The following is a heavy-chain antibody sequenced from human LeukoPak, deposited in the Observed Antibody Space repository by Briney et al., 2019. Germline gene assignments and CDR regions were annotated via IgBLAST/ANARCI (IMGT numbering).Heavy chain of an antibody. Sequence: GASVKVSCKASGGTFSSYAISWVRQAPGQGLEWMGGIIPIFGTANYAQKFQGRVTITTDESTSTAYMELSSLRSEDTAVYYCARGSYYDFWSGYFSPFDYYYYMDVWGKGTTVTVSS. V-gene: IGHV1-69*05. CDR2: IIPIFGTA. CDR3: ARGSYYDFWSGYFSPFDYYYYMDV. D-gene: IGHD3-3*01. CDR1: GGTFSSYA. J-gene: IGHJ6*03.